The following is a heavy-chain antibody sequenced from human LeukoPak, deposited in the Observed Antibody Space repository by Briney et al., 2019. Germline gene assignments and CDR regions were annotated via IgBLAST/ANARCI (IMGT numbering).Heavy chain of an antibody. J-gene: IGHJ4*02. CDR3: ARGDSIVGATTSFG. CDR1: GFTVSSNY. CDR2: IYSGGST. Sequence: GGSLRLSCAASGFTVSSNYMSGVRQAPGKGLEWVSVIYSGGSTYYADSVKGRFTISRDNSKNTLYLQMNSLRADDTAVYYCARGDSIVGATTSFGWRQGTLVSVFS. D-gene: IGHD1-26*01. V-gene: IGHV3-66*01.